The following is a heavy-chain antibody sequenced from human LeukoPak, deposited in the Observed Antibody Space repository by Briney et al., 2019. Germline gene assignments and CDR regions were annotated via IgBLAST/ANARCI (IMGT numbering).Heavy chain of an antibody. D-gene: IGHD6-6*01. CDR2: IYTIGRI. CDR1: GGSITGYY. CDR3: ARDSSGSTSSLPGTNWFNP. V-gene: IGHV4-4*07. Sequence: PSETLSLTCTVSGGSITGYYWSWIRQPAGKGLEWIGRIYTIGRINYNPSLESRVTMSVDTSKIQFSLKLNSVTAADTAVYYCARDSSGSTSSLPGTNWFNPWGQGTLVTVSS. J-gene: IGHJ5*02.